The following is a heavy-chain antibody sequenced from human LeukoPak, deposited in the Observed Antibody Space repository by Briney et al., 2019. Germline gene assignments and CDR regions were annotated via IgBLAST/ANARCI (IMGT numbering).Heavy chain of an antibody. CDR2: ISSSSSYI. J-gene: IGHJ4*02. CDR3: ARVSGGSSNSLDY. D-gene: IGHD6-6*01. CDR1: GFTFSSYS. V-gene: IGHV3-21*01. Sequence: PGGSLRLSCAASGFTFSSYSMNWVRQAPGKGLEWVSSISSSSSYIYYADSVKGRFTISRDNAKNSLYLQMNSLRAEDTAVYYCARVSGGSSNSLDYWGQGTLVTVSS.